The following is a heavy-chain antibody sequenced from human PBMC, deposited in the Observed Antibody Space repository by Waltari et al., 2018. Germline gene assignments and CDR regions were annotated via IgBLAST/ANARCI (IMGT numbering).Heavy chain of an antibody. CDR2: ISYDGSNK. CDR3: ARGPHIVVVIAIDY. CDR1: GFTFSSYA. D-gene: IGHD2-21*01. J-gene: IGHJ4*02. V-gene: IGHV3-30-3*01. Sequence: QVQLVESGGGVVQPGRSLRLSCAASGFTFSSYAMHWVRQAPGKGVEWVAVISYDGSNKYYADSVKGRFTISRDNSKNTLYLQMNSLRAEDTAVYYCARGPHIVVVIAIDYWGQGTLVTVSS.